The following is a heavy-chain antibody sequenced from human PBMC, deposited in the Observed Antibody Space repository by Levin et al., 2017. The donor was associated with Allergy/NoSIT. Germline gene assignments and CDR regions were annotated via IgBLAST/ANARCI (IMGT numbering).Heavy chain of an antibody. V-gene: IGHV3-30*18. CDR2: VSYDGSNK. Sequence: PGESLKISCAVSGFTFGSFGMHWVRQAPGKGLEWVAAVSYDGSNKYYVDSLKGRFTISRDNSKNTLYLQMNSLRAEDTAVYYCAKGTTSETGYPYYFDYWGQGTLVTVSS. CDR1: GFTFGSFG. CDR3: AKGTTSETGYPYYFDY. D-gene: IGHD3-9*01. J-gene: IGHJ4*02.